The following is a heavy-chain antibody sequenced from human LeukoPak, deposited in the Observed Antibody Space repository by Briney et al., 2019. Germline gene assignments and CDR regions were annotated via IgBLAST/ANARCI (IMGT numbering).Heavy chain of an antibody. D-gene: IGHD3-16*02. Sequence: PSETLSLTCTISDYSISSGYYWGWIRQPPGKGLEWIGTIYHNGVTYYNPSLKSRVTISVDTSKNQFSLKLSSVTAADTAVYYCARRYDYVWGSYRPSFDYWGQGTLVTVSS. CDR1: DYSISSGYY. CDR3: ARRYDYVWGSYRPSFDY. V-gene: IGHV4-38-2*02. CDR2: IYHNGVT. J-gene: IGHJ4*02.